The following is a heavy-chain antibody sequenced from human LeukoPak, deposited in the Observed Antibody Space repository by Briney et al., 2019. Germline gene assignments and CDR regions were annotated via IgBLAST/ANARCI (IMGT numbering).Heavy chain of an antibody. J-gene: IGHJ4*02. V-gene: IGHV3-43*02. CDR3: AKDYRYCSGGSCYSGGQRAGLDY. D-gene: IGHD2-15*01. CDR2: ISGDGGST. CDR1: GFTFDDYA. Sequence: GGSLRLSCAASGFTFDDYAMHWVRQAPGKGLEWVSLISGDGGSTYYADSVKGRFTISRDNSKNSLYLQMNSLRTEDTALYYCAKDYRYCSGGSCYSGGQRAGLDYWGQGTLVTVSS.